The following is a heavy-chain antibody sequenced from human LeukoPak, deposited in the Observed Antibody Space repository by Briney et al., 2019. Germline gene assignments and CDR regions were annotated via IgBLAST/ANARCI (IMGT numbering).Heavy chain of an antibody. D-gene: IGHD2-2*01. J-gene: IGHJ4*02. CDR1: RGTFSSYT. CDR3: ARDCSSTSCYGGY. V-gene: IGHV1-69*04. CDR2: IIPILGIA. Sequence: SLKVSCKASRGTFSSYTISWVRQAPGQGLEWMGRIIPILGIANYAQKFQGRVTITADKSTSTAYMELSSLRSEDTAVYYCARDCSSTSCYGGYWGQGTLVTVSS.